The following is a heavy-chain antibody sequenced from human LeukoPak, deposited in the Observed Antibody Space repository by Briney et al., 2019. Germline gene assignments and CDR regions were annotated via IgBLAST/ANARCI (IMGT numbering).Heavy chain of an antibody. CDR3: AAEGRIAAEVAFDI. CDR2: IQYDGSNK. J-gene: IGHJ3*02. D-gene: IGHD6-13*01. Sequence: GGSLRLSCAASGCTFSSHGMHWVRQAPGKGLEWVAFIQYDGSNKKYADAVKGRFTISRDNSKNTLYLQMNSLRAEDTAVYYWAAEGRIAAEVAFDIWGQGTMVTVSS. V-gene: IGHV3-30*02. CDR1: GCTFSSHG.